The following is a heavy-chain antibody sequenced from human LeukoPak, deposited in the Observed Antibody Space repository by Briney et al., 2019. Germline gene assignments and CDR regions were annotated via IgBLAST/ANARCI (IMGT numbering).Heavy chain of an antibody. CDR3: ASLLQNYYDSSGYNHDAFDI. V-gene: IGHV1-2*02. CDR2: INPNSGGT. Sequence: ASVKVSCKASGYTFTTYGISWVRQAPGQGLEWMGWINPNSGGTNYAQKFQGRVTMTRDTSISTAYMELSRLRSDDTAVYYCASLLQNYYDSSGYNHDAFDIWGQGTMVTVSS. D-gene: IGHD3-22*01. CDR1: GYTFTTYG. J-gene: IGHJ3*02.